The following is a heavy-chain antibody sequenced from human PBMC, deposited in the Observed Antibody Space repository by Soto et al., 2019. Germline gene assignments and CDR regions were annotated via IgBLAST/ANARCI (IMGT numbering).Heavy chain of an antibody. CDR1: GFTFSDYW. CDR2: KKKSGGEK. CDR3: ARDRWWLVH. J-gene: IGHJ4*02. D-gene: IGHD6-19*01. V-gene: IGHV3-7*01. Sequence: SLRLSCAASGFTFSDYWMNWVRQAPGEGQGLRSKKKKSGGEKNSVDPGSRRITKKKNNAKNSLYLQMNSLRAEDTAVYYCARDRWWLVHWGQGTLVTVSS.